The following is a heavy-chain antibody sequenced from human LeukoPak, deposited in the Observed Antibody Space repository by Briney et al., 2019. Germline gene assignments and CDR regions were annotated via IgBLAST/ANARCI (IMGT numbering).Heavy chain of an antibody. CDR2: ISGSGGST. Sequence: GGTLRLSCAASGFTFSSYDMSWVRQAPGKGLEWVSGISGSGGSTYYADSVKGRFTISRDNSKNTLYLQMNSLRAEDTAVYYCARVPRFAIRMIVVVTKGHFDYWGQGALVTVSS. D-gene: IGHD3-22*01. CDR3: ARVPRFAIRMIVVVTKGHFDY. J-gene: IGHJ4*02. V-gene: IGHV3-23*01. CDR1: GFTFSSYD.